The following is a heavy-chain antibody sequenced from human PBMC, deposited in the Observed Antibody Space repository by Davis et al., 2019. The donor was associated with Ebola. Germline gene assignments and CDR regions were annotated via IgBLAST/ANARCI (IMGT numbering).Heavy chain of an antibody. CDR2: IYYSGST. D-gene: IGHD2-15*01. CDR1: GGSISSSSYY. V-gene: IGHV4-39*01. J-gene: IGHJ5*02. CDR3: ARCRWGGSCYSANWFDP. Sequence: SETLSLTCTVSGGSISSSSYYWGWIRQPPGKGLEWIGSIYYSGSTYYNPSLKSRVTISVDTSKNQFSLKLSSVTAADTAVYYCARCRWGGSCYSANWFDPWGQGTLVTVSS.